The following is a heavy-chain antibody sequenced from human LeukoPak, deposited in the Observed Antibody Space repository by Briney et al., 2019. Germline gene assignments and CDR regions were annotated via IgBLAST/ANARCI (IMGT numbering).Heavy chain of an antibody. CDR3: ARGAPGGNDYGDY. CDR1: GASISSYY. V-gene: IGHV4-59*01. CDR2: IFHSGST. J-gene: IGHJ4*02. Sequence: KPSETLSLTCTVSGASISSYYWSWIRQPPGKGLEWIGYIFHSGSTNYNPSLKSRVTISVDTSKNQPSLKLSSVTAADTAVYYCARGAPGGNDYGDYWGQGTLVTVSS.